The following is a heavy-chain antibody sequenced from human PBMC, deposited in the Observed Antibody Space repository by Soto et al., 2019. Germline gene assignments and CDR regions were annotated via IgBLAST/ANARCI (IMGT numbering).Heavy chain of an antibody. CDR1: GFPFSSYS. V-gene: IGHV3-23*01. CDR2: IGFRGDST. CDR3: ARKFSSSSFYFDY. D-gene: IGHD6-6*01. J-gene: IGHJ4*02. Sequence: EVQLLESGGGLVQPGGSLRLSCAASGFPFSSYSMSWVRHAPDKGLEWVSAIGFRGDSTYYVDSVKGRFTISRDNSKNTLYLQVNSLKAEDTAVYYCARKFSSSSFYFDYWGQGTLVTVSS.